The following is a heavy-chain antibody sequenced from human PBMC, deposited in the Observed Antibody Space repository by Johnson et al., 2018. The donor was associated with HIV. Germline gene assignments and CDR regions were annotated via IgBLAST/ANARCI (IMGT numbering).Heavy chain of an antibody. CDR2: IKQDGSEK. CDR3: ARAWYSSSAFDI. J-gene: IGHJ3*02. Sequence: VQVVESGGGLVQPGGSLRLSCTASGFTFSTYWMSWVRQAPGKGLEWVANIKQDGSEKYYVDSVKGRFTISRDNAKNSLYLQMNSLRAEDTALYYCARAWYSSSAFDIWGQGTMVTVSS. V-gene: IGHV3-7*05. CDR1: GFTFSTYW. D-gene: IGHD6-6*01.